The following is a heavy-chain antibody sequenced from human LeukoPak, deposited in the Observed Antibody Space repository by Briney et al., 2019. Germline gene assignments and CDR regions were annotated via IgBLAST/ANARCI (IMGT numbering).Heavy chain of an antibody. J-gene: IGHJ4*02. D-gene: IGHD3-10*01. Sequence: PSQTLSLTCTVSGDSISSGEHYWSWIRQLPGKGLESIGFIHHSGSTRHNPSLKNRVAISVDASKNQFALKLSSVTAADTAVYYCARGGNRFGGFYFDYWGQGILVTVSS. CDR1: GDSISSGEHY. CDR3: ARGGNRFGGFYFDY. V-gene: IGHV4-31*03. CDR2: IHHSGST.